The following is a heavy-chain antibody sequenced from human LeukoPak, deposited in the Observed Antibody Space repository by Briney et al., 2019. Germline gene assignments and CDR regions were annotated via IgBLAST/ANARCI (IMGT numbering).Heavy chain of an antibody. D-gene: IGHD3-10*01. Sequence: GGSLRLSCAASGFTFSSCAMTWVRQAPGKGLEWVSSISSSSSYIYYADSVKGRFTISRDNAKNSLYLQMNSPRAEDTAVYYCASAMVRGVITTDYWGQGTLVTVSS. CDR2: ISSSSSYI. CDR1: GFTFSSCA. J-gene: IGHJ4*02. CDR3: ASAMVRGVITTDY. V-gene: IGHV3-21*01.